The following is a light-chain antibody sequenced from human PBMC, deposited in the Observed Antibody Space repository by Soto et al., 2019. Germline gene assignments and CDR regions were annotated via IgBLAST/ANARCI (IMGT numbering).Light chain of an antibody. V-gene: IGKV3-20*01. CDR1: QSVSSSY. CDR3: QQYTGPPTT. Sequence: EILLTQSPGTLSLSPGERATLSCRASQSVSSSYLAWYQQRPGQAPRLLINAASRRAGGIPDRFSGSASGTDFTLTITRLEPEDSAVYFCQQYTGPPTTFGQGTRLEIK. CDR2: AAS. J-gene: IGKJ5*01.